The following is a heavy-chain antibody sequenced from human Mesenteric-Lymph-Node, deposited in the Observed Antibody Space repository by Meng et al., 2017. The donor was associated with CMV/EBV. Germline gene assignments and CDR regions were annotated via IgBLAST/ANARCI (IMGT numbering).Heavy chain of an antibody. V-gene: IGHV3-21*01. CDR2: ISSSSSYI. CDR3: AGSWGTYGMDV. D-gene: IGHD2-15*01. CDR1: GFTFSSYS. J-gene: IGHJ6*02. Sequence: ESLKISCAASGFTFSSYSMNWVRQAPGKGLEWVSSISSSSSYIYYADSVKGRFTISRDNAKNSLYLQMNSLRAEDTAVYYCAGSWGTYGMDVWGQGTTVTVSS.